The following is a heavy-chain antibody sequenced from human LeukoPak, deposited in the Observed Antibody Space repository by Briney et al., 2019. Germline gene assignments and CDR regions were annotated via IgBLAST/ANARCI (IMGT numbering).Heavy chain of an antibody. J-gene: IGHJ4*02. CDR2: FDPEDGET. V-gene: IGHV1-24*01. Sequence: ASVKVSCKVSGYTLTELSMHWVRQAPGKGLEWMGGFDPEDGETIYAQKFQGRVTMTEDTSTDTAYMELSSLRSEDTAVYYSATARAYYYDSSGYIYWGQGTLVTVSS. CDR1: GYTLTELS. D-gene: IGHD3-22*01. CDR3: ATARAYYYDSSGYIY.